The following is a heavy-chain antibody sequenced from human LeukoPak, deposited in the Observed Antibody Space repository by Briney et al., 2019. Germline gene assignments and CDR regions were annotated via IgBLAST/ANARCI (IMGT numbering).Heavy chain of an antibody. CDR3: AREGLGGGSYWRDYNWFDP. CDR2: INPNSGGT. Sequence: ASVKVSCKASGYTFTGYYMHWVQQAPGQGLEWMGWINPNSGGTNYAQKFQGRVTMTRDTSISTAYMELSRLRSDDTAVYYCAREGLGGGSYWRDYNWFDPWGQGTLVTVSS. J-gene: IGHJ5*02. CDR1: GYTFTGYY. D-gene: IGHD3-10*01. V-gene: IGHV1-2*02.